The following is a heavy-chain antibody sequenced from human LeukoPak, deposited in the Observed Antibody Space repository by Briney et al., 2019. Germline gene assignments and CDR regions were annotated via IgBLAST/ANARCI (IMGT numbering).Heavy chain of an antibody. CDR3: ARVKGDAFDI. CDR1: GFTFSSYS. J-gene: IGHJ3*02. V-gene: IGHV3-21*01. Sequence: GGSLRLSCAASGFTFSSYSMNWVRQAPGKGLEWVSSISSSSSYIYYADSVKGRFTISRDNAKNSLHLQMNSLRAEDTAVYYCARVKGDAFDIWGQGTMVTVSS. CDR2: ISSSSSYI.